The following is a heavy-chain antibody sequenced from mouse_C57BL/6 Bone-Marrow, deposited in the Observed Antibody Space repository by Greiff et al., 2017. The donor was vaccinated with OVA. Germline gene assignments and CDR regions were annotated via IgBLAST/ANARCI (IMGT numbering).Heavy chain of an antibody. D-gene: IGHD1-1*01. V-gene: IGHV1-74*01. CDR1: GYTFTSYW. Sequence: QVQLQQPGADLVKPGASVKVSCKASGYTFTSYWMHWVKQRPGQGLEWIGRLHPSDSDTKYNQKFKGKATLTVAKPPCTTYMQLSSLRSKDSAVYYCAITWATVVATDWGQGTTLTVSS. CDR2: LHPSDSDT. CDR3: AITWATVVATD. J-gene: IGHJ2*01.